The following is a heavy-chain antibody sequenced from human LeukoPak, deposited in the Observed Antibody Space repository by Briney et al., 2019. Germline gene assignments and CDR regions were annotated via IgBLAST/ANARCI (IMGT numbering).Heavy chain of an antibody. V-gene: IGHV3-21*01. D-gene: IGHD4-17*01. CDR3: ARDTTVTILFDY. CDR1: GFTFSSYS. Sequence: GGSLRLSCAASGFTFSSYSMNWVRQAPGKGLEWVSSISSSSSYIYYADSVKGRFTIPRDNAKNSLYLQMNSLRAEDTAVYYCARDTTVTILFDYWGQGTLVTVSS. CDR2: ISSSSSYI. J-gene: IGHJ4*02.